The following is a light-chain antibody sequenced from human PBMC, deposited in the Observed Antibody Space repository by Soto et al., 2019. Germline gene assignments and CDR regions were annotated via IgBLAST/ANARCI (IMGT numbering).Light chain of an antibody. CDR1: SSDVGGYNY. J-gene: IGLJ1*01. CDR3: SSYTSSSTRV. V-gene: IGLV2-14*01. Sequence: QSALTQPASVSGSPGQSITISCTGTSSDVGGYNYVSWYQQHPGKAPKLMIYEVSNRPSGVSNRCSDSKSGNTASLTISGLQAEDEADYYCSSYTSSSTRVFGTGTKVTVL. CDR2: EVS.